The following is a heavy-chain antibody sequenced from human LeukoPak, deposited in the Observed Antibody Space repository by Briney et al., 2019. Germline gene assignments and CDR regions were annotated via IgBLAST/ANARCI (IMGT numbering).Heavy chain of an antibody. D-gene: IGHD3-22*01. J-gene: IGHJ4*02. V-gene: IGHV3-30*04. CDR3: ARLGLAPFDY. CDR1: GFTFSSYA. CDR2: ISYDGSNK. Sequence: GSLRLSCAASGFTFSSYAMHWVRQAPGKGLEWVAVISYDGSNKYYADSVKGRFTISRDNSKNTLYLQMNSLRAEDTAVYYCARLGLAPFDYWGQGTLVTVSS.